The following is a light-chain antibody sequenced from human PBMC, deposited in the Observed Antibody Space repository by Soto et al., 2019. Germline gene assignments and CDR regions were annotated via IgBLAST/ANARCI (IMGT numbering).Light chain of an antibody. CDR2: SNN. CDR1: SSNIGSNT. Sequence: QSVLTQPPSASGTPGQGVTISCSGSSSNIGSNTVNWYQQLPGTAPKLLIYSNNQRPSGVPDRFSGSKSGTSASLAISGLQSVDEADYYCAAWDDSLNGYVFGSGTKVTVL. V-gene: IGLV1-44*01. J-gene: IGLJ1*01. CDR3: AAWDDSLNGYV.